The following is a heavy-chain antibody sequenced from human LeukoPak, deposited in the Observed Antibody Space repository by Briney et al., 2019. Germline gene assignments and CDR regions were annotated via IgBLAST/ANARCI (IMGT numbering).Heavy chain of an antibody. V-gene: IGHV5-51*01. CDR3: ARRDIGYCSGGSCYGSGFDY. D-gene: IGHD2-15*01. J-gene: IGHJ4*02. CDR2: IYPGDSDT. CDR1: GYSFTSYW. Sequence: GESLKISCKGSGYSFTSYWIGWVRQMPGKGLEWMGIIYPGDSDTRYSPSFQGQVTISADKSISTAYLQWSSLKASDTAMYYCARRDIGYCSGGSCYGSGFDYWGQGTLVTVSS.